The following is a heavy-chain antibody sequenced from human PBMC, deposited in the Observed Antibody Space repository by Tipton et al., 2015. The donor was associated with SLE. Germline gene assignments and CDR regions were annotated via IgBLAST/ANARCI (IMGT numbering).Heavy chain of an antibody. D-gene: IGHD6-19*01. Sequence: LRLSCTVSDGSISDYYWTWIRQPAGEGLEWIGRIYASGSTNYNPSLRSRVAMSVDTSKSHFSLKLNSVTAADTAVYYCARDSPTVAGTLDSWGQGTLV. V-gene: IGHV4-4*07. CDR3: ARDSPTVAGTLDS. J-gene: IGHJ4*02. CDR2: IYASGST. CDR1: DGSISDYY.